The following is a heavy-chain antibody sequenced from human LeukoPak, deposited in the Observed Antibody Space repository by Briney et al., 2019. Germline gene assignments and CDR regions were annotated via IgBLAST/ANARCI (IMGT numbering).Heavy chain of an antibody. Sequence: PGGSLRLSCAGSGFSFSTYARHWVRQAPGKGLEWVVVIWYAGSEEFYADSVKGRFTISRDNSKNTLYLQMNSLRAEDTAVYYCAKRYSGSYFDFRGGYYGMDVWGQGTTVTVSS. V-gene: IGHV3-30*02. D-gene: IGHD1-26*01. J-gene: IGHJ6*02. CDR3: AKRYSGSYFDFRGGYYGMDV. CDR2: IWYAGSEE. CDR1: GFSFSTYA.